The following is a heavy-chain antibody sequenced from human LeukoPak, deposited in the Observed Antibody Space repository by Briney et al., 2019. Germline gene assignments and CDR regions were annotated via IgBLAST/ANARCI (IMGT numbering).Heavy chain of an antibody. CDR3: ASSQYYDFWSGHYYYGMDV. CDR2: IIPIFGTA. D-gene: IGHD3-3*01. J-gene: IGHJ6*02. Sequence: ASVKVSCKASGYTFTSYAMNWVRQAPGQGLEWMGGIIPIFGTANYAQKFQGRVTITADESTSTAYMELSSLRSEDTAVYYCASSQYYDFWSGHYYYGMDVWGQGTTVTVSS. V-gene: IGHV1-69*13. CDR1: GYTFTSYA.